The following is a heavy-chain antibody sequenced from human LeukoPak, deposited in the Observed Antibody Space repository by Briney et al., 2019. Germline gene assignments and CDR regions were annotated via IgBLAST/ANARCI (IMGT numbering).Heavy chain of an antibody. Sequence: GRSLRLSCAASGFTFSSYAMHWVRQAPGKGLEWVAVISYDGSNKYYADSVKGRFTISRDNSKNTLYLQMNSLRAEDTAVYYCARVYTGVVVAATHRRSLGYFDYRGQGTLVTVSS. V-gene: IGHV3-30-3*01. D-gene: IGHD2-15*01. CDR1: GFTFSSYA. CDR2: ISYDGSNK. CDR3: ARVYTGVVVAATHRRSLGYFDY. J-gene: IGHJ4*02.